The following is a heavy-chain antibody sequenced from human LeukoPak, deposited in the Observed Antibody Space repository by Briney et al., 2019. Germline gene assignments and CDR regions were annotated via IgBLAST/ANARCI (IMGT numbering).Heavy chain of an antibody. J-gene: IGHJ5*02. Sequence: SVKVSCKASGGTFSSYAISWVRQAPGQGLECMGKIIPILGIADYAQKFQGRVTITADKSTSTAYMELSSLRSEDTAVYYCARGYYDSSGYLVPDWFDPWGQGTLVTVSS. CDR3: ARGYYDSSGYLVPDWFDP. CDR2: IIPILGIA. V-gene: IGHV1-69*04. D-gene: IGHD3-22*01. CDR1: GGTFSSYA.